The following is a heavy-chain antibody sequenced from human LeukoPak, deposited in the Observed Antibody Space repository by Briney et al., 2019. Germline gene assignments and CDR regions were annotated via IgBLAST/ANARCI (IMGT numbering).Heavy chain of an antibody. V-gene: IGHV3-23*01. D-gene: IGHD2-2*01. CDR1: GFSFSSYA. CDR2: ISGSGAGA. Sequence: GGSLRLSCAASGFSFSSYAMSWVRPAPGLGLEWVSAISGSGAGAYYADSVKGRFTISRDNSKNTLHLQMNSLRAEDTAVYYCATDRGFYCSSTSCPRDWGQGTLVTVSS. J-gene: IGHJ4*02. CDR3: ATDRGFYCSSTSCPRD.